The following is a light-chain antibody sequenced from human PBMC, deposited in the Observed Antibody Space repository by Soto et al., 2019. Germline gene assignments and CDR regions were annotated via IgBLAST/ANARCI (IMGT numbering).Light chain of an antibody. V-gene: IGKV3-11*01. CDR1: QSVSSY. Sequence: EIVLTQSPATLSLSPGERATLSCRASQSVSSYLAWYQQKPGQAPRLLIYDSSNRATGIPARFSGSGSGTDFTLTISSLEPEDFAVYYCQQRSDGPAYTCGQGTQLEIK. CDR3: QQRSDGPAYT. CDR2: DSS. J-gene: IGKJ2*01.